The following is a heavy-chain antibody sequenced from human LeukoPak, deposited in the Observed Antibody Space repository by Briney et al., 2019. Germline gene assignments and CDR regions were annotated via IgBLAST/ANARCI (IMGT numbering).Heavy chain of an antibody. CDR2: IYYSGST. J-gene: IGHJ6*02. V-gene: IGHV4-61*01. D-gene: IGHD2-2*01. CDR1: GGSVSSGSYY. CDR3: ARDLGYCSSTSCYGYYYYGMDV. Sequence: SETLSLTCTVSGGSVSSGSYYWSWIRQPPGKGLEWIGYIYYSGSTNYNPSLKSRVTISVDTSKNQFSLKLSSVTAADTAVYYCARDLGYCSSTSCYGYYYYGMDVWGQGTTVTVSS.